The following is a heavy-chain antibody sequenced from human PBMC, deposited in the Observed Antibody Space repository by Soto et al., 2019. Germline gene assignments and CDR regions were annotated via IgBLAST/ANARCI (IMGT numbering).Heavy chain of an antibody. CDR1: GGSXSGYY. CDR3: ARGCGSGSSTSCYYMDV. J-gene: IGHJ6*03. V-gene: IGHV4-34*01. D-gene: IGHD2-2*01. CDR2: INYSGST. Sequence: PSAALAITGAVXGGSXSGYYXXWXXXXXXXGLEWIGEINYSGSTNYNPSLKSRVTISVDTSKNQFSLKLSSVTAADTAVYYCARGCGSGSSTSCYYMDVWDTGTTXTVS.